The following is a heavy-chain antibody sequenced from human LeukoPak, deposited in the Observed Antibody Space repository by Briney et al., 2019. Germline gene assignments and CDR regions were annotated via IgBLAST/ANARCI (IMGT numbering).Heavy chain of an antibody. CDR2: INPDSGGT. V-gene: IGHV1-2*02. Sequence: ASVKVSCKASGYTFTGYYMHWVRQAPGQGLEWMGWINPDSGGTNYAQKFQGRVTMTRDTSISTAYMELSRLRSDDTAVYYCARDGVLRYFDWSSAPFFLDPWGQGTLVTVSS. D-gene: IGHD3-9*01. CDR3: ARDGVLRYFDWSSAPFFLDP. CDR1: GYTFTGYY. J-gene: IGHJ5*02.